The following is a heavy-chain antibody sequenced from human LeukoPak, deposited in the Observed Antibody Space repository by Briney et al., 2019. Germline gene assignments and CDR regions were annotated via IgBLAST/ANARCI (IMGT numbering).Heavy chain of an antibody. D-gene: IGHD3-16*02. J-gene: IGHJ4*02. CDR1: GGTLSSYA. V-gene: IGHV1-69*04. Sequence: SVKVSCKAFGGTLSSYAISCVRQAPGEGLEWMGRMIPILFISNNAQRFQGRVTITADKSTSTAYMELSSLRSEDTAVYYCARDVLTFGGVIVIRPLFDYWGQGTLVTVSS. CDR2: MIPILFIS. CDR3: ARDVLTFGGVIVIRPLFDY.